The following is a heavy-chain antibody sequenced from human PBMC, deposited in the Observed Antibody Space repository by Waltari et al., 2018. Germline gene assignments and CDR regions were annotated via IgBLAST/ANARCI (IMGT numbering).Heavy chain of an antibody. V-gene: IGHV4-59*01. J-gene: IGHJ3*02. D-gene: IGHD3-22*01. CDR1: GGSISSYY. CDR3: ARDGVYDSSGYYYEGAFDI. CDR2: IYYSGST. Sequence: QVQLQESGPGLVKPSETLSLTCTVSGGSISSYYWSWIRQPPGKGLEWIGYIYYSGSTNYNPSLKSRVTISVDTSNNQFSLKLSSVTAADTAVYYCARDGVYDSSGYYYEGAFDIWGQGTMVTVSS.